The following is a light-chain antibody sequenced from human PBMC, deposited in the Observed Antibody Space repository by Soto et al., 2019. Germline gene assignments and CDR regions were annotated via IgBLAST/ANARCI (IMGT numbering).Light chain of an antibody. CDR3: AAWDDSLKGPV. J-gene: IGLJ3*02. Sequence: QLVLTQPPSTSGTPGQRVTMSCSGSSSNIGGNTVNWYQQFPGTAPKLLIYENNQRPSGVPDRFSGSKSGTSASLAISGLQSEDEADYHCAAWDDSLKGPVFGGGTQLTVL. V-gene: IGLV1-44*01. CDR1: SSNIGGNT. CDR2: ENN.